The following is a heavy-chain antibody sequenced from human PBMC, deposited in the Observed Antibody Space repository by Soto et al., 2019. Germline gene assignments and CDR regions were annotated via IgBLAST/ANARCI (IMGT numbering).Heavy chain of an antibody. CDR2: ISGSGGST. CDR1: GLTFSSSA. D-gene: IGHD1-1*01. CDR3: AKEAMMGYGYYYGMDV. J-gene: IGHJ6*02. Sequence: PGGSLRLSCAASGLTFSSSAMSGVRQAPGKGLEWVSAISGSGGSTYYADSVKGRFTISRDNSKNTLYLQMNSLGAEDTAVYYCAKEAMMGYGYYYGMDVWGQGTTVTVSS. V-gene: IGHV3-23*01.